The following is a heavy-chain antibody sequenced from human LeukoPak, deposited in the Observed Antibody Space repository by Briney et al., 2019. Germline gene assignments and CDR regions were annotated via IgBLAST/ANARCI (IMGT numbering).Heavy chain of an antibody. D-gene: IGHD3-22*01. V-gene: IGHV4-39*01. CDR3: ARQGSKYYYDSSGYYPFDY. CDR2: IYYSGST. J-gene: IGHJ4*02. Sequence: ASETLSLTCTVSGGSIRSSSYYWGWSRQPPGKGLEWIGIIYYSGSTYYNPSLKSRVTISVDTSKNQFSLKLSSVTAADTAVYYCARQGSKYYYDSSGYYPFDYWGQGTLVTVSS. CDR1: GGSIRSSSYY.